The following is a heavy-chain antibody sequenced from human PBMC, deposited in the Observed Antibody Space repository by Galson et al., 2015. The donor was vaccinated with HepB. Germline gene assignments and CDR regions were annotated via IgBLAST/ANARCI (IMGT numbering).Heavy chain of an antibody. D-gene: IGHD3-10*01. CDR3: ARDREDFGSGTYYGIDV. Sequence: SLRLSCAASGFTFSDYYMSWIRQAPGKGLEWVSYISSSSVYTNYADSVKGRFIISRDNAKNSLYLQMNSLRAEDTAVYYCARDREDFGSGTYYGIDVWGQGTTVTVSS. CDR1: GFTFSDYY. V-gene: IGHV3-11*05. CDR2: ISSSSVYT. J-gene: IGHJ6*02.